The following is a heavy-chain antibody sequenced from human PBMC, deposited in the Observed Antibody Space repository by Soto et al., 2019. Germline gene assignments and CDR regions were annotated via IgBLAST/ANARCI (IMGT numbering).Heavy chain of an antibody. D-gene: IGHD2-8*01. Sequence: PSETLSLTCAVYGGSFSGYYWSWIRQPPGKGLEWIGEINHSGSTNYNPSLKSRVTISVDTSKNQFSLKLSSVTAADTAVYYCARGVIVLMVYDPRGWFDPWGQGTLVTVSS. J-gene: IGHJ5*02. CDR1: GGSFSGYY. CDR3: ARGVIVLMVYDPRGWFDP. V-gene: IGHV4-34*01. CDR2: INHSGST.